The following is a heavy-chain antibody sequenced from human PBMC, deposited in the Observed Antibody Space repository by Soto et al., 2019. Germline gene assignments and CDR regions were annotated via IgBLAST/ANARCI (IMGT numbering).Heavy chain of an antibody. CDR2: ISGSGGST. V-gene: IGHV3-23*01. J-gene: IGHJ4*02. CDR3: AKDIAPVLQQQLGY. D-gene: IGHD6-13*01. CDR1: GFTFSSYA. Sequence: LGGSLRLSCAASGFTFSSYAMSWVRQAPGKGLEWVSAISGSGGSTYYADSVKGRFTISRDNSKNTLYLQMNSLRAEDTAVYYCAKDIAPVLQQQLGYWGQGTLVTVSS.